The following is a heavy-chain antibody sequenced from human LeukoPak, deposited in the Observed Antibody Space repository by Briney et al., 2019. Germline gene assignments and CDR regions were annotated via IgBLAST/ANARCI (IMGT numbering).Heavy chain of an antibody. CDR1: GGSISSSSYY. CDR3: ARRTERVTFDY. CDR2: IFYSGST. V-gene: IGHV4-39*01. J-gene: IGHJ4*02. D-gene: IGHD4-23*01. Sequence: SETLSLTCIVSGGSISSSSYYWVWIRQPPGKGLEWIGSIFYSGSTYYNPSLKSRVTISVDTPKNQFSLELNSVTAADTAVYYCARRTERVTFDYWGQGALVTVSS.